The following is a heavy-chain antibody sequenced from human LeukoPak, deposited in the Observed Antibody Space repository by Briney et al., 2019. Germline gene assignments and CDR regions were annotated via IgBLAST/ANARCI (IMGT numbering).Heavy chain of an antibody. CDR2: ISGSGGST. CDR3: AKMVAMQLWPYYFDY. Sequence: PGGSLRLSCAASGFTFSTYAMSWVRQAPGKGLEWVSGISGSGGSTYYADSVKGRFTISRDNSKNTLYLQMNSLRAEDTAVYYCAKMVAMQLWPYYFDYWGQGTLVTVSS. V-gene: IGHV3-23*01. D-gene: IGHD5-18*01. CDR1: GFTFSTYA. J-gene: IGHJ4*02.